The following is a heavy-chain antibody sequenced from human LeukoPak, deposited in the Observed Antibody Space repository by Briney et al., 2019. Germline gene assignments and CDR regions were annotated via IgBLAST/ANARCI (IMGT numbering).Heavy chain of an antibody. J-gene: IGHJ6*02. CDR2: IGTAGDT. CDR3: ARARERYYYDSSGYFSYGMDV. Sequence: HPGGSLRLSWAAAGFTLSSYDMGWVRHATGKGREWVSAIGTAGDTYYPGSVKGRFTISRENAKNSLYLQMNGLRAGDTAVYYCARARERYYYDSSGYFSYGMDVWGQGTTVTVSS. CDR1: GFTLSSYD. D-gene: IGHD3-22*01. V-gene: IGHV3-13*01.